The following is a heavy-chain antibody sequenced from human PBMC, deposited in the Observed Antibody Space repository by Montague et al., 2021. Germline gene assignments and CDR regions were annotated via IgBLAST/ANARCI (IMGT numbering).Heavy chain of an antibody. CDR1: GYTFTSYD. D-gene: IGHD3-10*01. Sequence: SVKVSCKASGYTFTSYDINWVRQATGQGLEWMGWMNPNSGNTGYAQKFQDRVTMTWNTSISTAYMELISLRSEDTAVYYCARGSQVRRVIITRSNYYYYIDVWGQGTTVTVSS. CDR2: MNPNSGNT. V-gene: IGHV1-8*01. J-gene: IGHJ6*02. CDR3: ARGSQVRRVIITRSNYYYYIDV.